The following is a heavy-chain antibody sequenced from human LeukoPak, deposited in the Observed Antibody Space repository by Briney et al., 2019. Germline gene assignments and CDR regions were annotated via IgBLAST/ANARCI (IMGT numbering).Heavy chain of an antibody. CDR3: ARVRLYCTNGVCYWDLDY. J-gene: IGHJ4*02. CDR2: INPNSGGT. Sequence: ASVKVSCKASGYTFTDYYMEWVRQAPGQGLEWMGWINPNSGGTNYAQKFQGRVTMTRDTSISTAYMELSRLRSDDTAVYYCARVRLYCTNGVCYWDLDYWGQGTLVTVSS. D-gene: IGHD2-8*01. V-gene: IGHV1-2*02. CDR1: GYTFTDYY.